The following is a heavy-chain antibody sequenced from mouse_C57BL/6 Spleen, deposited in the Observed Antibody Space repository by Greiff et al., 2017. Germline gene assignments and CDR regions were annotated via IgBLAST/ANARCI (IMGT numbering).Heavy chain of an antibody. Sequence: QVQLKQPGAELVKPGASVKLSCKASGYTFTSYWMHWVKQRPGQGLEWIGMIHPNSGSTNYNEKFKSKATLTVDTSSSTAYMQLSSLTSEDSAVYCCARWGTTVVADYWGQGTTLTVSS. V-gene: IGHV1-64*01. CDR3: ARWGTTVVADY. J-gene: IGHJ2*01. D-gene: IGHD1-1*01. CDR2: IHPNSGST. CDR1: GYTFTSYW.